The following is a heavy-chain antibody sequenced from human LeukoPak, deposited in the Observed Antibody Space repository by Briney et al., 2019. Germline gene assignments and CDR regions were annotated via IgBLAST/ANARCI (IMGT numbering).Heavy chain of an antibody. CDR3: ARGPSCWGGGDCRGVLNY. CDR1: GGSFSGYY. D-gene: IGHD2-21*02. V-gene: IGHV4-34*01. Sequence: SETLSLTCAVYGGSFSGYYWSWIRQPPGKGLEWIGEINHSGSTNYNPSLKSRVTISVDTSKNQFSLKLSSVTAADTAVYYCARGPSCWGGGDCRGVLNYWGQGTLVTVSS. CDR2: INHSGST. J-gene: IGHJ4*02.